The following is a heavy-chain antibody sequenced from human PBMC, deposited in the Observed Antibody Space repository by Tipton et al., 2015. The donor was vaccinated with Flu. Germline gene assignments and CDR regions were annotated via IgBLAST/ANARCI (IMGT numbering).Heavy chain of an antibody. CDR3: ARDEGVVNYYFGMDV. J-gene: IGHJ6*01. CDR1: GFTFGDYA. V-gene: IGHV3-66*01. CDR2: IYRGGNT. Sequence: SLRLSCTASGFTFGDYAMSWFRQAPGKRPECVPVIYRGGNTYYADSVKGRFTISRDNSKNTLYLQMNGLSAEDTAVYYCARDEGVVNYYFGMDVWGQGTTVTVSS.